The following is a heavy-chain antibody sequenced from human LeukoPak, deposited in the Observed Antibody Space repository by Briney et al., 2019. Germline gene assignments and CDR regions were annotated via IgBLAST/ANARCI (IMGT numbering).Heavy chain of an antibody. V-gene: IGHV3-30*04. CDR3: AKDKGYSYGYWIFDY. CDR2: ISDDGNSK. D-gene: IGHD5-18*01. CDR1: GFAFSSHA. Sequence: GGSLRLSCAASGFAFSSHAMHWVRQTPGKGLEWVAVISDDGNSKYYLQSVKGRFTISRDNSKNTLYLEMNSLRAEDTAVYFCAKDKGYSYGYWIFDYWSQGTLVTVSS. J-gene: IGHJ4*02.